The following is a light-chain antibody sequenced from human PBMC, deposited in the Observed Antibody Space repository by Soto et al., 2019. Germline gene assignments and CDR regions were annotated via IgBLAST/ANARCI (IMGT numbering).Light chain of an antibody. CDR2: GAS. Sequence: VITQSPGALSLSQADRASPPCSVSQNLSRYFLAWYQHKPGQAPRRLISGASRRATGIPDRFSGAGSGTDFTLTISRLEPEDFALYYCQQHDILPITFGQGTRLEIK. CDR1: QNLSRYF. J-gene: IGKJ5*01. V-gene: IGKV3-20*01. CDR3: QQHDILPIT.